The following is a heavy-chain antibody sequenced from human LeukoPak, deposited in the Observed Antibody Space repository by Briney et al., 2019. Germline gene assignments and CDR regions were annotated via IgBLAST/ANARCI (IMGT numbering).Heavy chain of an antibody. J-gene: IGHJ4*02. Sequence: PGGSLRLSCAASGFTFSAHYMSWIRQAPGKGLEWVSYISNDGITINYADSVKGRFTVSRDKAKNSLYLQMNSLRVEDTAVYYCVRTARLSDYWGQGTLVTVSS. D-gene: IGHD6-6*01. CDR2: ISNDGITI. CDR3: VRTARLSDY. V-gene: IGHV3-11*04. CDR1: GFTFSAHY.